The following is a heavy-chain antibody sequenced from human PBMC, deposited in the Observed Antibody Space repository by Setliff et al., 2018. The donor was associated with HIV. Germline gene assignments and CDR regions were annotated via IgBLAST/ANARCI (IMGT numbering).Heavy chain of an antibody. CDR1: GFTFSSYS. Sequence: GGSLRLSCAASGFTFSSYSMNWVRQAPGKGLEWVSYISSSGSTIYYSDSVRGRFTISRDNAKNSLYLQMNSLRAEDTALYYCAKEREQWLVTYPGSAWGQGTLVTAPQ. J-gene: IGHJ5*02. CDR3: AKEREQWLVTYPGSA. D-gene: IGHD6-19*01. CDR2: ISSSGSTI. V-gene: IGHV3-48*04.